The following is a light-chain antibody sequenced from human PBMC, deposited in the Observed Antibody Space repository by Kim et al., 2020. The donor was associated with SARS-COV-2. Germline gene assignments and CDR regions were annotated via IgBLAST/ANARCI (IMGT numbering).Light chain of an antibody. J-gene: IGLJ1*01. CDR3: SSYTSSTLV. CDR1: SSDVGAYNS. Sequence: PRQSITISCTGTSSDVGAYNSVSWYQQHPGKAPKLMIYDVSNRPSGVSNRFSGSKSGNTASLTISGLQAEDEADYYCSSYTSSTLVFGTGTKVTVL. CDR2: DVS. V-gene: IGLV2-14*03.